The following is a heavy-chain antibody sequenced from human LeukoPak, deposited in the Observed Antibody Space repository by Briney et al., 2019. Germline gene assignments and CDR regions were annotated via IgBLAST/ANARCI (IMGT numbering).Heavy chain of an antibody. CDR3: AKGGSYAPLDI. CDR2: ISTSGGDA. CDR1: GFTFSDSA. J-gene: IGHJ4*02. Sequence: GGSLRLSCAASGFTFSDSAMTWVRQAPGKGLEWVSAISTSGGDAIYTDSVKDRFTISRDNPKNTLYLQMNSLRAEDTAIYYCAKGGSYAPLDIWGQGTLVTVSS. D-gene: IGHD1-26*01. V-gene: IGHV3-23*01.